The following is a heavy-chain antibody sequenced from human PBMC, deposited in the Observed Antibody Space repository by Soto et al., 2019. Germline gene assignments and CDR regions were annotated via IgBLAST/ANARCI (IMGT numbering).Heavy chain of an antibody. CDR2: IFDSGST. J-gene: IGHJ2*01. Sequence: QVQLQESGPGLVKPSQTLSLTCTVSGGSISGGVYYWSWIRQPPGKGLEWIGYIFDSGSTYYNPSLKPRVTISVDTSKNQFSLRLSSVTAADTAVYYCAREIIPLTTDWYFDLWGRGTLVTVSS. D-gene: IGHD4-17*01. V-gene: IGHV4-30-4*01. CDR3: AREIIPLTTDWYFDL. CDR1: GGSISGGVYY.